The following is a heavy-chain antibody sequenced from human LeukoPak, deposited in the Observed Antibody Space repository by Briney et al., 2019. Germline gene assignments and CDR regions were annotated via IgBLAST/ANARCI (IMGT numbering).Heavy chain of an antibody. CDR1: GFTFSSYG. Sequence: PGRSLRLSCAASGFTFSSYGMHWVRQAPGKGLEWVAVISCDGSNKYYADSVKGRFTVSRDNSKNTLYLQMNSLRAEDTAVYYCAKDGDIVVVPAAHDYYFDYWGQGTLVTVSS. J-gene: IGHJ4*02. CDR3: AKDGDIVVVPAAHDYYFDY. V-gene: IGHV3-30*18. D-gene: IGHD2-2*01. CDR2: ISCDGSNK.